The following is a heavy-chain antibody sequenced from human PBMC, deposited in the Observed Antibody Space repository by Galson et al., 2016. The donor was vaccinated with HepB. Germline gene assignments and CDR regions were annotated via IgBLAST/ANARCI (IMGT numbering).Heavy chain of an antibody. J-gene: IGHJ6*02. CDR2: TFYRSKWEN. V-gene: IGHV6-1*01. CDR1: GDSVYNNGAA. D-gene: IGHD3-10*01. CDR3: ASAVMLGRGMDV. Sequence: CAISGDSVYNNGAAWVWIRQSPSRGLEWLGRTFYRSKWENHYAGSVKNRITISPDTSRNQFSLHLNSVTPEDTAVYYCASAVMLGRGMDVWGQGTTVTVSS.